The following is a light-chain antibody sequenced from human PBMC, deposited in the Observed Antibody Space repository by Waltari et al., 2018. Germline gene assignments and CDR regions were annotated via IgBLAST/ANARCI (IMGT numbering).Light chain of an antibody. Sequence: SSELTQDPAVSVALGQTVRIPCQGDSLRSYYASWYQQKTGQAPVLVIYGKNNRPSGIPDRFSGSSSGNTASLTITGAQAEDEADYYCNSRDSSGNHLVVFGGGTKLTVL. V-gene: IGLV3-19*01. CDR2: GKN. J-gene: IGLJ2*01. CDR3: NSRDSSGNHLVV. CDR1: SLRSYY.